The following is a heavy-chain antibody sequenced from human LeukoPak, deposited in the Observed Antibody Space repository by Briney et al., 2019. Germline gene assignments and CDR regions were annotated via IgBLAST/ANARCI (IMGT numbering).Heavy chain of an antibody. V-gene: IGHV3-23*01. J-gene: IGHJ4*02. CDR2: ISGSGGST. D-gene: IGHD2-2*01. CDR3: AKAFNQLYYFDY. CDR1: GFTFGSYA. Sequence: GGSLRLSCAASGFTFGSYAMSWVRQAPGKGLEWVSAISGSGGSTYYADSVKGRFTISRDNSKNTLYLQMNSLRAEDTAVYYCAKAFNQLYYFDYWGQGTLVTVSS.